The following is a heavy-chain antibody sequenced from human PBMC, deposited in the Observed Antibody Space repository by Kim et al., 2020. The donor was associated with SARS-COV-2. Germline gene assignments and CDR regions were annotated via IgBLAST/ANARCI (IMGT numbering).Heavy chain of an antibody. CDR1: GFTFGDYA. J-gene: IGHJ6*02. V-gene: IGHV3-9*01. CDR2: ISWNSGSI. D-gene: IGHD3-9*01. Sequence: GGSLRLSCAASGFTFGDYAMHWVRQAPGKGLEWVSGISWNSGSIGYADSVKGRFTISRDNAKNSLYLQMNSLRAEDTALYYCAKDAVVHNLRYFDWSPQRQYYYYGMDVWGQGTTVTVSS. CDR3: AKDAVVHNLRYFDWSPQRQYYYYGMDV.